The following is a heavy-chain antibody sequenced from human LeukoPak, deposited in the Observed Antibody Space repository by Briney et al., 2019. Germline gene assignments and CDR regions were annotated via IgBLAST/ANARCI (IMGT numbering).Heavy chain of an antibody. D-gene: IGHD4-11*01. CDR1: GGSISSSSYY. CDR3: ARHSDYPLWYFDL. Sequence: PSETLSLTCTVSGGSISSSSYYWGWIRQPPGKGLEWIGYIYYSGSTNYNPSLKSRVTISVDTSKNQFSLKLNSVTAADTAVYYCARHSDYPLWYFDLWGRGALITVSS. CDR2: IYYSGST. J-gene: IGHJ2*01. V-gene: IGHV4-61*05.